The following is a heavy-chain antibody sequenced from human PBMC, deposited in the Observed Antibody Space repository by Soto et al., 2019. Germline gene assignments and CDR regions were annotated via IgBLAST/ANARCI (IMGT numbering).Heavy chain of an antibody. CDR3: TRSIGSFDAFDI. CDR2: INSDGRSS. D-gene: IGHD1-26*01. V-gene: IGHV3-74*03. CDR1: GFTFGSYW. J-gene: IGHJ3*02. Sequence: PGGSLRLSCAASGFTFGSYWMHWVRQAPGKGLVWVSRINSDGRSSSYTDSVKGRFTISRDNAKNTLYLEMNTLRAEDTAVYYCTRSIGSFDAFDIWGPGTMVTV.